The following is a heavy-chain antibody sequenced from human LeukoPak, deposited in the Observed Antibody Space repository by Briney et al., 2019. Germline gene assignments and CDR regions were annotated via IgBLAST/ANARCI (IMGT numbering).Heavy chain of an antibody. J-gene: IGHJ4*02. Sequence: PGGSLRLSCAASGFXFTNYGMSWVRQAPGKGLEWVSSIGGSGVTTYYADSVKGWFTISRDNSKNTLSLQMNSLRGEDTALYYCAKLSSSGSDYWGQGTLVTVSS. D-gene: IGHD3-22*01. CDR1: GFXFTNYG. CDR3: AKLSSSGSDY. CDR2: IGGSGVTT. V-gene: IGHV3-23*01.